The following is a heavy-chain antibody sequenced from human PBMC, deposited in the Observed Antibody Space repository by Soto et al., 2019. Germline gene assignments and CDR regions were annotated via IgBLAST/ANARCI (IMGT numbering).Heavy chain of an antibody. Sequence: QVQLVQSGAEVKKPGASVKVSCKASGYTFTSYGISWVRQAPGQGLEWMGWISAYNGNTNYAQKLQGRVTMTTDTSTSTAYMELRSLRSDDTAVYYCASHSSSLLYYYYYGMDVWGQGTTVTVSS. D-gene: IGHD6-13*01. CDR2: ISAYNGNT. J-gene: IGHJ6*02. CDR3: ASHSSSLLYYYYYGMDV. V-gene: IGHV1-18*04. CDR1: GYTFTSYG.